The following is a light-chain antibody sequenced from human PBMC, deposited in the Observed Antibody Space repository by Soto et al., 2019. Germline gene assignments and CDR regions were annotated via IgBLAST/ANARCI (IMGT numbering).Light chain of an antibody. J-gene: IGLJ1*01. CDR1: ISNIGAVYD. CDR2: ANS. CDR3: QSYDNSLSGYV. V-gene: IGLV1-40*01. Sequence: QSVLTQPPSVSWAPWQRVTISCSVIISNIGAVYDVHWYQQLPGTAPKLLIYANSNRPSGVPDRFSGSKSGASASLAITGLQAEDEADYYCQSYDNSLSGYVFGPGTKVNV.